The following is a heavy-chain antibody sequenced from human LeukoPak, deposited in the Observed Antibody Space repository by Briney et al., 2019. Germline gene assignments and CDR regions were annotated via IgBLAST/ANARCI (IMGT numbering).Heavy chain of an antibody. CDR1: GFTFSSYA. Sequence: GGSLRLSCAASGFTFSSYARSWVRQAPGKGLEWVSAISGSGGSTYYADSVKGRFTISRDNSKNTLYLQMNSLRAEDTAVYYCAKDREDCSSTSCYSYYMNAWGKGTTVTVSS. CDR2: ISGSGGST. J-gene: IGHJ6*03. D-gene: IGHD2-2*01. V-gene: IGHV3-23*01. CDR3: AKDREDCSSTSCYSYYMNA.